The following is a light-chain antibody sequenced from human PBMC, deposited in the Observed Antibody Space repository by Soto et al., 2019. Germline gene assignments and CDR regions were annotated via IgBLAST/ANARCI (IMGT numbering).Light chain of an antibody. CDR1: QSVSSN. CDR3: QQYNNWPPAWT. CDR2: GAS. V-gene: IGKV3-15*01. J-gene: IGKJ1*01. Sequence: EIVMTQSPATLSVSPGERATLSCRASQSVSSNLAWYQQKPGQAPRLLIYGASTRATGIPARFSGSGSGTEFTLTISSLQSEDFAVYYCQQYNNWPPAWTFSQGTKVDIK.